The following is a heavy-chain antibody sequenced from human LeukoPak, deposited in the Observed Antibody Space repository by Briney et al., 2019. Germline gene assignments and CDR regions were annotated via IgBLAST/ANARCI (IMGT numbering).Heavy chain of an antibody. Sequence: SETLSLTCTVSGYSITSGYYWGWIRQPPGKGLEWIGSIYHSGSTHYNPSLNSRVTMSVDTSKNQVSLKLSSVTAADTAVYYCARGSLSGTGLPCYFDYWGQGTLVTVSS. J-gene: IGHJ4*02. CDR1: GYSITSGYY. CDR3: ARGSLSGTGLPCYFDY. D-gene: IGHD1-14*01. CDR2: IYHSGST. V-gene: IGHV4-38-2*02.